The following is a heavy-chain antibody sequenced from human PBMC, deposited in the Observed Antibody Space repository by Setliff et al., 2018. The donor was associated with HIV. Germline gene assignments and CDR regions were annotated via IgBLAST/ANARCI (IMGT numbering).Heavy chain of an antibody. V-gene: IGHV1-69*13. Sequence: ASVKVSCKASGDNFNNVAFNWVRQAPGQGLEWMGGILPIFGTTDYAQKFQGRLTLTAVQSENSVYMELSSLRSDDTAVYYCTNRGGSGTNVGNWFDPWGQGTLVTVSS. CDR1: GDNFNNVA. J-gene: IGHJ5*02. D-gene: IGHD3-10*01. CDR3: TNRGGSGTNVGNWFDP. CDR2: ILPIFGTT.